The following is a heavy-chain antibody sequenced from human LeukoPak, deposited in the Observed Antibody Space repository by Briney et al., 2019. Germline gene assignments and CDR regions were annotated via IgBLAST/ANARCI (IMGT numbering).Heavy chain of an antibody. Sequence: GESLRISCKVSGYSFTTYWISWVRQMPGKGLEWMGRTDPTDSYTDHSPSFQGHVTISVDRSISTAYLQWSSLKAPDTAMYYCARQIENIASLDYWGQGTLVTVSS. CDR1: GYSFTTYW. D-gene: IGHD2/OR15-2a*01. CDR3: ARQIENIASLDY. V-gene: IGHV5-10-1*01. J-gene: IGHJ4*02. CDR2: TDPTDSYT.